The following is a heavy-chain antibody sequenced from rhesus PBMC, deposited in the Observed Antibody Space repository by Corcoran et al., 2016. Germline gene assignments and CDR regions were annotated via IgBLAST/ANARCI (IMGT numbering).Heavy chain of an antibody. D-gene: IGHD5-12*01. CDR1: GGSINSGTYY. CDR2: ISGRNGST. V-gene: IGHV4-99*01. Sequence: QVQLQESGPGLVKPSETLSLACAVSGGSINSGTYYWGWIRQPPGKGLEYIGYISGRNGSTYCQPSLQSRVNMSKDTSKRQFSLKLSSVTAADTAVYYCAGRIQLSLYVDYWGRGVLVTVSS. CDR3: AGRIQLSLYVDY. J-gene: IGHJ4*01.